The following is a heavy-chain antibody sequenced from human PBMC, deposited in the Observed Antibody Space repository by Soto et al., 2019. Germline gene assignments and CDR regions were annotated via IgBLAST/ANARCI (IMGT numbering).Heavy chain of an antibody. CDR1: GFTFSSYA. J-gene: IGHJ6*02. CDR2: ISGSGGST. CDR3: AKRPGGSYLFGYYGMDV. Sequence: PGGSLRLSCAASGFTFSSYAMSWDRQAPGKGLEWVSAISGSGGSTYYADSVKGRFTISRDNSKNTLYLQMNSLRAEDTAVYYCAKRPGGSYLFGYYGMDVWGQGTTVTVSS. D-gene: IGHD1-26*01. V-gene: IGHV3-23*01.